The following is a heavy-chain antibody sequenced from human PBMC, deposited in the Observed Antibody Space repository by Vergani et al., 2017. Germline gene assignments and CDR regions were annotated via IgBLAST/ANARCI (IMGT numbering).Heavy chain of an antibody. J-gene: IGHJ5*02. D-gene: IGHD3-10*01. CDR1: GGSMSGYY. CDR2: MYHSGST. CDR3: GRVSDFYGLGSRLLDL. V-gene: IGHV4-59*01. Sequence: QVRLQESGPGLVKPSETLSLTCSVSGGSMSGYYWSWIRQPPGKELEWIGYMYHSGSTKYNPSLEPRVTISGDTSKNQLSLKLNSVTAADTAVYYCGRVSDFYGLGSRLLDLWGQGILVTVSS.